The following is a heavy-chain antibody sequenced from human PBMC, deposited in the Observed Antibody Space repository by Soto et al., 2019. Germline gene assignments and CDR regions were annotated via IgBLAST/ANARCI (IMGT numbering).Heavy chain of an antibody. J-gene: IGHJ4*02. V-gene: IGHV3-30-3*01. Sequence: GSLRLSCDASGFTFSTYALHWVRQAPGKGLEWVAFISYTGANQYYADSVKGRFTVSRDNSKNIASLQMTSLKPEDSAVYYCATDAFLYSRGAYYDHWGQGT. D-gene: IGHD4-4*01. CDR3: ATDAFLYSRGAYYDH. CDR1: GFTFSTYA. CDR2: ISYTGANQ.